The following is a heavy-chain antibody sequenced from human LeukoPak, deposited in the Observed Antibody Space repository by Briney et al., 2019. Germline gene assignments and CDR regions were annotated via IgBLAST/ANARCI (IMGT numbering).Heavy chain of an antibody. Sequence: GGSLRLSCAASGLTFSSYAMNWVRQAPGNGLEWVSAISPSDGTYYADSVKGRFTISRDNSKNTLYLQMNSLRAEDTALYYCAKAGSYSYFDYWGQGTLVTVSS. V-gene: IGHV3-23*01. D-gene: IGHD1-26*01. CDR3: AKAGSYSYFDY. CDR1: GLTFSSYA. J-gene: IGHJ4*02. CDR2: ISPSDGT.